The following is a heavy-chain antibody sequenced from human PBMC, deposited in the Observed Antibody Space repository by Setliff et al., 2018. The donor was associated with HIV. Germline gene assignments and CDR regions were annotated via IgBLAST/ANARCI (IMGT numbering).Heavy chain of an antibody. CDR3: ARGLDSSGYRRYLDY. CDR1: GGSFSGYY. CDR2: INHSGST. D-gene: IGHD3-22*01. Sequence: SETLSLTCAVYGGSFSGYYWSWIRQPPGKGLEWIGEINHSGSTNYNPSLKSRVTISGDTSKNQFYLKLSSVTAADTAVYYCARGLDSSGYRRYLDYWGQGTLVTVSS. V-gene: IGHV4-34*01. J-gene: IGHJ4*02.